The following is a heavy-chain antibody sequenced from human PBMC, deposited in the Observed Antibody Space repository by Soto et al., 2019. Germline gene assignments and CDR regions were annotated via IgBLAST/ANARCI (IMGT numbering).Heavy chain of an antibody. CDR1: GFTFSTYW. Sequence: EVQLVESGGGLVQPGGSLRLSCAASGFTFSTYWIHWVRQAPGKGLVWVSRINSDGSSTNYADSVKGRLTISRDNAKNTLFLQMNSLRAEDTAVYYCARDRWGGGRDMDVWGQGTTVTVSS. D-gene: IGHD3-10*01. V-gene: IGHV3-74*01. J-gene: IGHJ6*02. CDR3: ARDRWGGGRDMDV. CDR2: INSDGSST.